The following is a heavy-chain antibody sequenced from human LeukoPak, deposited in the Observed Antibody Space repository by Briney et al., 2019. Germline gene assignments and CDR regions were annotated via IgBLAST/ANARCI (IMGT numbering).Heavy chain of an antibody. D-gene: IGHD3-10*01. CDR2: IYYTGST. CDR3: ARMSFYGSGTYSPLDY. CDR1: GGSITSYY. Sequence: PSETLSLTCTVSGGSITSYYWSWVRQPQGKRLELIGYIYYTGSTNYNPSLRSRATISVDTPKNQFSLKLSSVTAADTAAYFCARMSFYGSGTYSPLDYWGQGTLVTVSS. J-gene: IGHJ4*02. V-gene: IGHV4-59*13.